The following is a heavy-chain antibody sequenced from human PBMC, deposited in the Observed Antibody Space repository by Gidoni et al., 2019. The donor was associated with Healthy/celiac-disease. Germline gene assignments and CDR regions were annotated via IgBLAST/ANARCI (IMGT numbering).Heavy chain of an antibody. CDR3: ARRPDHCSSTSCYFYFDY. CDR1: GGSISSSSYY. V-gene: IGHV4-39*01. Sequence: QLQLQESGPGLVKPSETLSLTCTVPGGSISSSSYYWGWIRQPPGKGLEWIGSIYYSGSTYYNPSLKSRVTISVDTSKNQFSLKLSSVTAADTAVYYCARRPDHCSSTSCYFYFDYWGQGTLVTVSS. CDR2: IYYSGST. D-gene: IGHD2-2*01. J-gene: IGHJ4*02.